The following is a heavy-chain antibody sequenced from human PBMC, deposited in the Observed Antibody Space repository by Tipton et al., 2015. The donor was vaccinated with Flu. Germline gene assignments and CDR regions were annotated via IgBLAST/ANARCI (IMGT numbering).Heavy chain of an antibody. CDR3: ARYGTYDGSRYFQH. CDR1: GYSISSGYY. J-gene: IGHJ1*01. CDR2: IFHGGST. V-gene: IGHV4-38-2*02. D-gene: IGHD1-26*01. Sequence: TLSLTCTVSGYSISSGYYWGWIRQPPGKGLEWIGSIFHGGSTYYNPSLKSRVTISVDTSKNQFSLKLSSVTAADTAVYYCARYGTYDGSRYFQHWGQGTLVTVFS.